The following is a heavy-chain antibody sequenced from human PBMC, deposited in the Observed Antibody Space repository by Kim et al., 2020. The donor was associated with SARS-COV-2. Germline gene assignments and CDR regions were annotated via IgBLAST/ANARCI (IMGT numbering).Heavy chain of an antibody. J-gene: IGHJ4*02. Sequence: SETLSLTCAVYGGSFSGYYWSWIRQPPGKGLEWIGEINHSGSTNYNPSLKSRVTISVDTSKNQFSLKLSSVTAADTAVYYCARVYGRATIDYWGQGTLVTVSS. CDR1: GGSFSGYY. CDR3: ARVYGRATIDY. D-gene: IGHD2-8*01. V-gene: IGHV4-34*01. CDR2: INHSGST.